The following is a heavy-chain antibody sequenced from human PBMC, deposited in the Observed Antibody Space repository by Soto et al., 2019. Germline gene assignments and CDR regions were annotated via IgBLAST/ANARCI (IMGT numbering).Heavy chain of an antibody. CDR3: ATFVSTGRGRWFEP. V-gene: IGHV4-61*01. Sequence: SETLSLTCTVCGASVNTGSYYWTWIRQPPGKGLEWMGYIFYSGSTHYNPSLNSRVTMLVDTSRNQFSLKLKSVTAAETAVYYCATFVSTGRGRWFEPWGQRNLFAVCS. CDR1: GASVNTGSYY. J-gene: IGHJ5*02. CDR2: IFYSGST. D-gene: IGHD6-19*01.